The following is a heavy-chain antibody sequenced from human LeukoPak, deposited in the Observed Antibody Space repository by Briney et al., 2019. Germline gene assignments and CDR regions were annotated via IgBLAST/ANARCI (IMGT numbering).Heavy chain of an antibody. CDR2: INPSGGGT. D-gene: IGHD6-13*01. CDR1: GYTFTGYY. Sequence: GASVKVSCKASGYTFTGYYIHWVRLAPGQGLEWMGIINPSGGGTTYAQKFQGRVTMTSDASTSTVYMELSSLRSDDTAVYYCARKTDIALAASYFDYWGQGTLVTVSS. J-gene: IGHJ4*02. V-gene: IGHV1-46*01. CDR3: ARKTDIALAASYFDY.